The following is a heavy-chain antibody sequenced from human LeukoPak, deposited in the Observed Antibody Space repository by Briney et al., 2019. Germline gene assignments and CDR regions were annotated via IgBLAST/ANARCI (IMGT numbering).Heavy chain of an antibody. V-gene: IGHV4-34*01. CDR1: GGSFSGYY. Sequence: PSETLSLTCAVYGGSFSGYYWSWIRQPPGKGLEWIGEISHSGSTNYNPSLKSRVTISVDTSKNQFSLKLSSVTAADTAVYYCAKRGSGFYYYYYYMDVWGKGTTVTVSS. J-gene: IGHJ6*03. D-gene: IGHD3-10*01. CDR2: ISHSGST. CDR3: AKRGSGFYYYYYYMDV.